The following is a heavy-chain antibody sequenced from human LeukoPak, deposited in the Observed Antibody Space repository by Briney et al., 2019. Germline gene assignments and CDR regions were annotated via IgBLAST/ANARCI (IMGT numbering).Heavy chain of an antibody. CDR3: ARAPVTGSGIY. D-gene: IGHD6-19*01. CDR1: GGSISSYY. V-gene: IGHV4-4*07. Sequence: SETLSLTCTVSGGSISSYYWSWIRQPAGKGLEWIGRIYTSGSTNYNPSLKSRVTISVDTSKDQFSLNLSSVTEADTAVYYCARAPVTGSGIYWGQGTLVTVSS. J-gene: IGHJ4*02. CDR2: IYTSGST.